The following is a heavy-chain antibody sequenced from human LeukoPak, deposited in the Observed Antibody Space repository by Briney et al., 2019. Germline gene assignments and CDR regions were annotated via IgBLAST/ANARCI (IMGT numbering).Heavy chain of an antibody. CDR1: GFTFSSYG. V-gene: IGHV3-33*01. D-gene: IGHD2-2*01. CDR2: IWYDGSNK. Sequence: GGSLRLSCAASGFTFSSYGMHWVRQAPGKGLEWVAVIWYDGSNKYYADSVKGRFTISRDNSKNTLYLQMSSLRAEDTAVYYCARDACSSTSCSYDAFDIWGQGTMVTVSS. CDR3: ARDACSSTSCSYDAFDI. J-gene: IGHJ3*02.